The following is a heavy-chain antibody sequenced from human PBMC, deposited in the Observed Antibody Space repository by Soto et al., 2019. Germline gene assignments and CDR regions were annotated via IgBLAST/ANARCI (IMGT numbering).Heavy chain of an antibody. D-gene: IGHD4-4*01. J-gene: IGHJ6*02. CDR3: ARLLKPDYSNYRYYGMDV. CDR1: GYTFTGYY. CDR2: INPNSGGT. V-gene: IGHV1-2*02. Sequence: ASVKVSCKASGYTFTGYYMHWARQAPGQGLEWMGWINPNSGGTNYAQKFQGRVTMTRDTSISTAYMELSRLRSDDTAVYYCARLLKPDYSNYRYYGMDVWGQGTTVTVSS.